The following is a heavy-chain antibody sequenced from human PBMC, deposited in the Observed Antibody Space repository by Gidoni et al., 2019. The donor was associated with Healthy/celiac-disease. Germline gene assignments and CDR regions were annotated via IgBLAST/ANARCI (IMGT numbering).Heavy chain of an antibody. CDR2: ISGSGGST. Sequence: EVQLLESGGGLVQPGGSLRPSCAAPGFTFSSYAMSWVRQAPGKGLEWVSAISGSGGSTYYADSVKGRFTISRDNSKNTLYLQMNSLRAEDTAVYYCAKVPSSKLRFFDYWGQGTLVTVSS. CDR1: GFTFSSYA. D-gene: IGHD3-3*01. J-gene: IGHJ4*02. V-gene: IGHV3-23*01. CDR3: AKVPSSKLRFFDY.